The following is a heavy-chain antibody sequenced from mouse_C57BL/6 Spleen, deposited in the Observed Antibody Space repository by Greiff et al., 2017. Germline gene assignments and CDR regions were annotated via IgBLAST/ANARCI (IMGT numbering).Heavy chain of an antibody. V-gene: IGHV1-69*01. CDR3: AREGNYSNYLDY. CDR2: FDPSDSYT. CDR1: GYTFTSYW. J-gene: IGHJ2*01. D-gene: IGHD2-5*01. Sequence: QVQLQQPGAELVMPGASVKLSCKASGYTFTSYWMHWVKQRPGQGLEWIGEFDPSDSYTNYNQKFKGKSTLTVDKSSSTAYMQLSSLTSEDSAVYYCAREGNYSNYLDYWGQGTTLTVSS.